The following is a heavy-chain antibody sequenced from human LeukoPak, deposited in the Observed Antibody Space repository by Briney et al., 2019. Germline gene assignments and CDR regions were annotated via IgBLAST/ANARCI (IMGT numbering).Heavy chain of an antibody. Sequence: SGPTLVNPTQTLTLTCTFSGFSLSTSGMCVSWIPQPPGKALEWLAPSDWDDDKYYSSSLHTRPPSSKDTSKNQVVLKMTNMDPVDTATYYCARTYYYDSSGYYNDYWGQGTLVTVSS. J-gene: IGHJ4*02. CDR3: ARTYYYDSSGYYNDY. CDR1: GFSLSTSGMC. CDR2: SDWDDDK. D-gene: IGHD3-22*01. V-gene: IGHV2-70*01.